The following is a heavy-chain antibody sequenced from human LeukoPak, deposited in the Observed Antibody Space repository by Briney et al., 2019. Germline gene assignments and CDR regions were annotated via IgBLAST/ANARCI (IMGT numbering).Heavy chain of an antibody. J-gene: IGHJ6*02. CDR1: GGSISNYY. Sequence: SETLSLTCTVSGGSISNYYWSWIRQPPGKGLEWIGYIYYSGSTNYNPSLKSRVTISVDTSKNQFSLKLSSVTAADTAVYYCARVGGTNYYHYGMDVWGQGTTVTVSS. V-gene: IGHV4-59*01. CDR3: ARVGGTNYYHYGMDV. D-gene: IGHD1-26*01. CDR2: IYYSGST.